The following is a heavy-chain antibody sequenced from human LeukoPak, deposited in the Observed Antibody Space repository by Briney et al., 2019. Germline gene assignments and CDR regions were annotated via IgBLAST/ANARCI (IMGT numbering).Heavy chain of an antibody. Sequence: GGSLRLSCAASGFSVSSSYMSWVRQAPRKGLEWVSVIYSGGNTYDADSVKGRFTISRDNSKNTLYLQMNSLRAEDTAVYYCVYGDYVTTVNYFDYWGQGTLVTVSS. CDR3: VYGDYVTTVNYFDY. J-gene: IGHJ4*02. V-gene: IGHV3-66*01. D-gene: IGHD4-17*01. CDR2: IYSGGNT. CDR1: GFSVSSSY.